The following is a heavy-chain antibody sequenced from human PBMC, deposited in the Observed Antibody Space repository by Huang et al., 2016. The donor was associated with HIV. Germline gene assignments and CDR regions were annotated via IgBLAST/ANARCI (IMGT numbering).Heavy chain of an antibody. CDR2: VYQRGST. V-gene: IGHV4-39*01. D-gene: IGHD6-13*01. J-gene: IGHJ4*02. CDR3: ASQHIGAAATWF. Sequence: QLQLQESGPGQVKPSETLSLTCTVSGDFISSTNYYWGWIRQSPGKGLEWVGSVYQRGSTNYNPSLTSRVTLSVDTSRNHFSLRLNSVTAADTAVYYCASQHIGAAATWFWGRGTQVAVSS. CDR1: GDFISSTNYY.